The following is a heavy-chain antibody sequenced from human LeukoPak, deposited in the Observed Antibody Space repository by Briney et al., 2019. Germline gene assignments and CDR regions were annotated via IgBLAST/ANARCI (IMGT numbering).Heavy chain of an antibody. CDR1: GFTFNNYA. CDR2: ISVGGDTT. CDR3: AKKYYGGTTYFDY. Sequence: PGGSLRLSCAASGFTFNNYAMSWVRQAPGKGLEWVSGISVGGDTTYYADSVKGRFTISRDNSKNTIYLQMNSLRAEDTAVYYCAKKYYGGTTYFDYWGQGTLVTVSS. V-gene: IGHV3-23*01. J-gene: IGHJ4*02. D-gene: IGHD4-23*01.